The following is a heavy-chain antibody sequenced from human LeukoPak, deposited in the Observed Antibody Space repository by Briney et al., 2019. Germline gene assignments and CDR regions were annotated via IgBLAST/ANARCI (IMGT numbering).Heavy chain of an antibody. CDR3: ARGPYSSSWYSWFDP. CDR2: IYYSGST. CDR1: GYSISSGYY. D-gene: IGHD6-13*01. J-gene: IGHJ5*02. Sequence: PSETLSLTCTVSGYSISSGYYWGWIRQSPGKGLEWIGSIYYSGSTYYNPSLKSRVTISVDTSKNQFSLKLSSVTAADTAVYYCARGPYSSSWYSWFDPWGQGTLVTVSS. V-gene: IGHV4-38-2*02.